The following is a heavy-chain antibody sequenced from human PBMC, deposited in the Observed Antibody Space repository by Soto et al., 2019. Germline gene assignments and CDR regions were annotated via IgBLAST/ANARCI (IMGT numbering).Heavy chain of an antibody. CDR1: GDSGGFISSSSYH. Sequence: QLQLQESGPGLVKPSETLSLTCTVSGDSGGFISSSSYHWGWIRQPPGKGLEWIGNIYYSGSTYYTPSLKRRLTISGDTSKIQFPLRLTSVTAEDMAVYYCARHPPYCPLDYWGQGTLVTVSS. CDR3: ARHPPYCPLDY. J-gene: IGHJ4*02. CDR2: IYYSGST. D-gene: IGHD2-8*02. V-gene: IGHV4-39*01.